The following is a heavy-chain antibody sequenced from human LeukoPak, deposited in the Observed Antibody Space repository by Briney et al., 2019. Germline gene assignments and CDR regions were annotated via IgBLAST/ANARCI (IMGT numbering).Heavy chain of an antibody. V-gene: IGHV3-48*03. CDR1: GFTFSSYE. CDR3: ARVGRYCSGGSCYRVHHMDV. CDR2: ISSSGSTI. J-gene: IGHJ6*03. Sequence: GGSLRLSCAASGFTFSSYEINWVRQAPGKGLEWVSYISSSGSTIKYADSVKGRFTISRDNAKNSLYLQMNSLRAEDTALYYCARVGRYCSGGSCYRVHHMDVWGKGTTVTVSS. D-gene: IGHD2-15*01.